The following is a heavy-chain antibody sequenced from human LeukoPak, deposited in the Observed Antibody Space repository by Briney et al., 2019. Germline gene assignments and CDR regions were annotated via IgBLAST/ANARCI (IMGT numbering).Heavy chain of an antibody. CDR1: GYTFTSYD. V-gene: IGHV1-8*02. CDR3: ARGPRVVITTSTWFDP. J-gene: IGHJ5*02. Sequence: GASVKVSCKASGYTFTSYDINWVRQATGQGLEWMGWMNPNSGNTGYAQKFQGRVTMTTDTSTSTAYMELRSLRSDDTAVYYCARGPRVVITTSTWFDPWGQGTLVTVSS. CDR2: MNPNSGNT. D-gene: IGHD3-22*01.